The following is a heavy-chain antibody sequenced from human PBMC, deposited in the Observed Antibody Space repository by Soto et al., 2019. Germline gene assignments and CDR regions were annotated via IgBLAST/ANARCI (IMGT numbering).Heavy chain of an antibody. J-gene: IGHJ6*02. Sequence: PGESLKISCKGSGYSFTSYWIGWVRQMPGKGLEWMGIIYPGDSDTRYSPSFQGQVTISADKSISTAYLQWSSLKASDTAMYYCARHRLSARWELRTYYYYYYGMDVWGQGTKVTVYS. CDR3: ARHRLSARWELRTYYYYYYGMDV. CDR1: GYSFTSYW. V-gene: IGHV5-51*01. CDR2: IYPGDSDT. D-gene: IGHD1-26*01.